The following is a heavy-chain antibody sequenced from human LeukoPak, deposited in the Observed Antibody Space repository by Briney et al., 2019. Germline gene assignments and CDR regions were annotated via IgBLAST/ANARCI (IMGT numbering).Heavy chain of an antibody. CDR2: INPNSGDT. V-gene: IGHV1-2*02. J-gene: IGHJ4*02. CDR3: ARVRYRLAETYIDY. Sequence: GASVKVSCKASGYIFTGYYMHWVRQAPGQGLEWMGWINPNSGDTNYAQKFQGRVTMTRDTSISTAYMELSRLRSDDTAEYYCARVRYRLAETYIDYWGQGTLVTVSS. D-gene: IGHD3-16*01. CDR1: GYIFTGYY.